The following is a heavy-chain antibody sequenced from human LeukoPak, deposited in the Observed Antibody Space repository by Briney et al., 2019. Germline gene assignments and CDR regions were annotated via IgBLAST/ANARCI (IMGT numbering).Heavy chain of an antibody. Sequence: ASVTVSCKPSGYTFTNYYIHWVRQAPGQGPEWVGWISPASAGAAFAPKFQGRVSMTWDSSITTAFMDLTSLRSDDTAIYYCARQLGNYYRAFDFWGQGTLVTVSS. CDR2: ISPASAGA. CDR3: ARQLGNYYRAFDF. CDR1: GYTFTNYY. V-gene: IGHV1-2*02. D-gene: IGHD6-6*01. J-gene: IGHJ4*02.